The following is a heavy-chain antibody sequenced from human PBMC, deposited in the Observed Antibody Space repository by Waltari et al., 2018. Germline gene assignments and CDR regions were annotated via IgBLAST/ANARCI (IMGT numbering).Heavy chain of an antibody. CDR1: GYSIRSGYY. CDR3: AREDGKYYYDSSGYYVDY. Sequence: QVQLQESGPGLVKPSETLSLTCAVSGYSIRSGYYWGWIRQRPGKGLEWIWSIYHSGSTYYNPSLKSRFTISVDTSKNQFSLNLSSVTAADTAVYYCAREDGKYYYDSSGYYVDYWGQGTLVTVSS. D-gene: IGHD3-22*01. CDR2: IYHSGST. V-gene: IGHV4-38-2*02. J-gene: IGHJ4*02.